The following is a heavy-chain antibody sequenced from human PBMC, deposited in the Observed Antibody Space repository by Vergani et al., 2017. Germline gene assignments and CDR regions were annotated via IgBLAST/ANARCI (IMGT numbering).Heavy chain of an antibody. V-gene: IGHV3-23*01. Sequence: EVQLLESGGGLVQPGGSLRLSCAASGFTFSSYAMSWVRQAPGKGLEWVSAISGSGGSTYYADSVKGRFTISRDNSNNTLYLQMNSLRAEDTAVYYCAKSGYVGDYVFWYFDLWGRGTLVTVSS. J-gene: IGHJ2*01. CDR2: ISGSGGST. D-gene: IGHD5-12*01. CDR1: GFTFSSYA. CDR3: AKSGYVGDYVFWYFDL.